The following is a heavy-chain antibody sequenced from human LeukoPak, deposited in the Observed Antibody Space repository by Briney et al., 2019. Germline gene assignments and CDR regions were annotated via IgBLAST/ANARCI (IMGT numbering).Heavy chain of an antibody. CDR2: INSDGSST. D-gene: IGHD3-3*01. V-gene: IGHV3-74*01. J-gene: IGHJ4*02. CDR3: TRGNGGFGD. Sequence: GGSLRLSCAASGFTFSSYSMNWVRQAPGKGLVWVSRINSDGSSTSYADSVKGRFTISRDNAKNTLYLQMNSLRAEDTAVYYCTRGNGGFGDWGQGTLVTVSS. CDR1: GFTFSSYS.